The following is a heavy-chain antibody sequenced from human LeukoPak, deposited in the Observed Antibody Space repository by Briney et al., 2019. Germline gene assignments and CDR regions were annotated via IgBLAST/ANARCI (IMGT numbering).Heavy chain of an antibody. CDR1: GYTFTTYG. CDR2: ISTYDDNI. J-gene: IGHJ4*02. V-gene: IGHV1-18*01. D-gene: IGHD3-9*01. Sequence: ASVKVSFKASGYTFTTYGLSWVRQAPGQGLEWLGWISTYDDNIKYAQSLQGRLTLTIDTSTSTAYMELRSLTSDDTAVYCCARETYSNILTGTDYWGPGTLVTVSS. CDR3: ARETYSNILTGTDY.